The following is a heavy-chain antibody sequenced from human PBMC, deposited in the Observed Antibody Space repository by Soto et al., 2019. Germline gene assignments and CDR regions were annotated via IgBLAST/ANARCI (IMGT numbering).Heavy chain of an antibody. CDR2: INPSIGII. CDR3: AGDPDSHYNDSHASSYP. D-gene: IGHD4-4*01. Sequence: ASVEVSWKASGYAFTSYYMNWVRQAPGQGLEWMGRINPSIGIINYAQKFQGRVTISADKFTGTAYMELTGLRSDDTAVYYCAGDPDSHYNDSHASSYPWGQGTLVTVSS. CDR1: GYAFTSYY. V-gene: IGHV1-46*01. J-gene: IGHJ5*02.